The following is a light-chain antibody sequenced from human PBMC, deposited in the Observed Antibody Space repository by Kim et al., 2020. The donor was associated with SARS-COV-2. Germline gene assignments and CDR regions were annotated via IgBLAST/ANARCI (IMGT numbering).Light chain of an antibody. V-gene: IGKV3-15*01. CDR1: ESVTDS. CDR3: QQYDNWPQT. CDR2: GVS. J-gene: IGKJ1*01. Sequence: VSPGESATPSCRASESVTDSLAWYQQRPGQAPRLLINGVSTRATGIPARFSGSGSGTEFTLTISSLQSEDFALYYCQQYDNWPQTFGQGTKVDIK.